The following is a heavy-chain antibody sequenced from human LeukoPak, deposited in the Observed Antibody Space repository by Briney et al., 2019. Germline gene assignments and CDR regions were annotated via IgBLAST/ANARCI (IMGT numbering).Heavy chain of an antibody. V-gene: IGHV3-53*01. CDR1: GFAVSSNY. CDR3: AKVEGWYGEGYFDY. D-gene: IGHD3-10*01. Sequence: GGSLRLSCAASGFAVSSNYMSWVRQAPGKGLEWVSVIYRDGRTYYGDSVKGRFTISRDISKNTLFLQMTSLTAEDTALYYCAKVEGWYGEGYFDYWGQGSLVTVSS. J-gene: IGHJ4*02. CDR2: IYRDGRT.